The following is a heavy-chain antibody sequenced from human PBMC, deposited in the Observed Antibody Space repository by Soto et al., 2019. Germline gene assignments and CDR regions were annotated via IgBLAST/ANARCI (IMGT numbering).Heavy chain of an antibody. CDR2: ISYDGSNK. CDR1: GFTFSSYG. D-gene: IGHD2-15*01. Sequence: GGSLRLSCAASGFTFSSYGMHWVRQAPGKGLEWVAVISYDGSNKYYADSVKGRFTISRDNSKNTLYLLMNSLRAEDTAVYYCAKDKHPYCSGGSCYCDYWGQGTLVTVSS. CDR3: AKDKHPYCSGGSCYCDY. V-gene: IGHV3-30*18. J-gene: IGHJ4*02.